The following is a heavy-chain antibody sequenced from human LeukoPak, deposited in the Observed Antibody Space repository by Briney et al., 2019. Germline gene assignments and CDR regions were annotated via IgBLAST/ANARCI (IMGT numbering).Heavy chain of an antibody. D-gene: IGHD3-22*01. CDR2: VSYNGRRK. J-gene: IGHJ4*02. V-gene: IGHV3-30*04. CDR1: GFNFNTYA. Sequence: GGSLRLSCVASGFNFNTYAIHWVRQAPGRGLEWVSLVSYNGRRKDYAASVMGRFTIDRDNSKNTVYLQMNFLSPDDTAVYFCARQEARGYYYEGLDFWGQGSLVTVSS. CDR3: ARQEARGYYYEGLDF.